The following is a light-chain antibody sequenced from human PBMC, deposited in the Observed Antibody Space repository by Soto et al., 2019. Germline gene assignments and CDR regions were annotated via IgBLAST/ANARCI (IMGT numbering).Light chain of an antibody. CDR3: QPYDNWSLT. CDR2: DTS. V-gene: IGKV3-15*01. J-gene: IGKJ4*01. CDR1: QGIGDT. Sequence: VMWHSPATLSFTPKKGATLSCRASQGIGDTLAWYQHKPGQTPRLLIYDTSTRATGVPTRFSGSRSGAEFTLTINSLQSEDFVVYYCQPYDNWSLTFGGGTKVDIK.